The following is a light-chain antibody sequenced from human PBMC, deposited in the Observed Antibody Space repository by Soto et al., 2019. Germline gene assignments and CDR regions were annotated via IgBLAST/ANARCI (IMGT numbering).Light chain of an antibody. V-gene: IGKV3-20*01. CDR2: GAS. J-gene: IGKJ1*01. CDR3: QQYGSSPRT. CDR1: QSVSSNY. Sequence: EIVLTQSPGTLSLSPGERATLSCRASQSVSSNYLAWYQQRLGQAPRLLIYGASSRATGIPDRFSGSGSGTDVTLIISRLEPEDVAVYYCQQYGSSPRTFGQGTKVEIK.